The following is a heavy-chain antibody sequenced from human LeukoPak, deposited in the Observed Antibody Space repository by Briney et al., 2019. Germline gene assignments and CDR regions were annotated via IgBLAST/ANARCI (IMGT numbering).Heavy chain of an antibody. CDR2: ISTSSSYI. D-gene: IGHD3-10*01. CDR1: GFTFSSYS. CDR3: ARVSGTFGELY. Sequence: PGGSLRLSCAASGFTFSSYSMNWVRQAPGKGPEWVSSISTSSSYIYYADSVKGRFTISRDNAKNSLHLQMNSLRAEDTAVYYCARVSGTFGELYWGQGTLVTVSS. J-gene: IGHJ4*02. V-gene: IGHV3-21*01.